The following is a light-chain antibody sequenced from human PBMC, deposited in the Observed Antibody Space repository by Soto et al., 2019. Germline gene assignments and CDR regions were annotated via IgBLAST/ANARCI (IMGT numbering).Light chain of an antibody. CDR2: KAS. V-gene: IGKV1-5*03. Sequence: DIQMTQSPSSLSASVGDRVTITCRASQSISIWLAWYQQKPGKATKILIYKASSLESGVPSRFSGSGSGTDFTLTLGSLQPDDFANYYCQQYSTYNPRTFGQGTKVDIK. CDR3: QQYSTYNPRT. J-gene: IGKJ1*01. CDR1: QSISIW.